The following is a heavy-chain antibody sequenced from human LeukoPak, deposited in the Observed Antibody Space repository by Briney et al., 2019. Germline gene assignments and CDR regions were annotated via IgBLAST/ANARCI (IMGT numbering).Heavy chain of an antibody. D-gene: IGHD6-25*01. CDR2: INHSGST. J-gene: IGHJ3*02. CDR3: ASPSPATDAFDI. Sequence: SETLSLTCAVYGGSFSGYYWSWIRQPPGKGLEWIGEINHSGSTNYNPSLKSRVTISVDTSKNQFSLKLSSVTAADTAVYYCASPSPATDAFDIWGRGTMVTVSS. V-gene: IGHV4-34*01. CDR1: GGSFSGYY.